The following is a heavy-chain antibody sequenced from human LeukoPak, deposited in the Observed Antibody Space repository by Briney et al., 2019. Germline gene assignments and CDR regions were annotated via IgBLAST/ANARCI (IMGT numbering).Heavy chain of an antibody. CDR3: ARRAGAYSHPYDY. J-gene: IGHJ4*02. Sequence: GGSLRLSCAASGFTFDDYAMHWVRQAPGKGLEWVSGISWNSGSIGYADSVKGRFTISRDNAKNTLYLQMNSLRAEDTAVYYCARRAGAYSHPYDYWGQGTLVTVSS. CDR1: GFTFDDYA. D-gene: IGHD4/OR15-4a*01. CDR2: ISWNSGSI. V-gene: IGHV3-9*01.